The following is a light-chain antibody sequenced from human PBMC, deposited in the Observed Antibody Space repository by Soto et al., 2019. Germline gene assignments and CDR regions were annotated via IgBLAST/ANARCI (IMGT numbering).Light chain of an antibody. J-gene: IGKJ5*01. CDR2: DAS. CDR3: QHRSNWSIT. V-gene: IGKV3-11*01. CDR1: QSIGTY. Sequence: EIVLTQSPATLSMSPGERVTLSCRASQSIGTYLAWYQQKPGQSPRLLIYDASIRATDIPATFSGSGSGTDFTLTISSLAPEDFAVYYCQHRSNWSITFGQGTRVEIK.